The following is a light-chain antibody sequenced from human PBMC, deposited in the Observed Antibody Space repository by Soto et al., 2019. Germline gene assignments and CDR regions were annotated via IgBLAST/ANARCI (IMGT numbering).Light chain of an antibody. Sequence: EIVMTQSPATLSVSPGERATLSCRASQSVSSNLAWYQQKPGQAPRLLIYGASTRATGIPARFSGSGSGTEFTLTISSLQSEDFAVYYCQQYNNWPPRTFGGGTKVESK. J-gene: IGKJ4*01. CDR2: GAS. CDR3: QQYNNWPPRT. V-gene: IGKV3-15*01. CDR1: QSVSSN.